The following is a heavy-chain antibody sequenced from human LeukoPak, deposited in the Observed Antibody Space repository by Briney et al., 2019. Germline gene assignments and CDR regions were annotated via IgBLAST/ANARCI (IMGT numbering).Heavy chain of an antibody. CDR3: ARYWNDGNYFDY. V-gene: IGHV4-39*07. J-gene: IGHJ4*02. Sequence: PSETLSLTCTVSGGSISSSSYYWGWIRQPPGKGLEWIGSIYYSGSTYYNPSLKSRVTISVDTFKNQFSLKLSSVTAADTAVYYCARYWNDGNYFDYWGQGTLVTASS. CDR2: IYYSGST. CDR1: GGSISSSSYY. D-gene: IGHD1-1*01.